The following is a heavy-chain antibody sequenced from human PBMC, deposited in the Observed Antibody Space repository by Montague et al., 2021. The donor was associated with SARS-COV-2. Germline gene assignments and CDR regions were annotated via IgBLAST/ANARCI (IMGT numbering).Heavy chain of an antibody. V-gene: IGHV4-39*01. Sequence: SETLSLTCSVSGGSITDRTYYWGCIRQSPGKGLEWIGSINYIGTTYYNPSLKSRVTISLDTAKNQFSLKMTSVTAADTAVYYCSRHRGIAAAGNWGQGALVTVSS. CDR1: GGSITDRTYY. CDR3: SRHRGIAAAGN. J-gene: IGHJ4*02. CDR2: INYIGTT. D-gene: IGHD6-13*01.